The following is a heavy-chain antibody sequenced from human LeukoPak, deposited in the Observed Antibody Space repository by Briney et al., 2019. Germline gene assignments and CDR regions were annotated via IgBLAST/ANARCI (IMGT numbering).Heavy chain of an antibody. D-gene: IGHD2-2*01. CDR3: ATVVVPAATNWFDP. J-gene: IGHJ5*02. CDR1: GYTLTELS. CDR2: FDPEDGET. V-gene: IGHV1-24*01. Sequence: GASVKVSCKVSGYTLTELSMHWVRQAPGKGLEWMGGFDPEDGETICAQKFQGRVTMTEDTSTDTAYMELSSLRSEDTAVYYCATVVVPAATNWFDPWGQGTLVTVSS.